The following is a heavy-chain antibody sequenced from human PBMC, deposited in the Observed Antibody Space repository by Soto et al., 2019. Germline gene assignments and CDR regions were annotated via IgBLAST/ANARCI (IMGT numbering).Heavy chain of an antibody. J-gene: IGHJ5*02. Sequence: SGPTLVKPTQTLTLTCTFSGFSLSTSGVGVGWIRQPPGKALEWLALIYWDDDKRYSPSLKSRLTITKDTSKNQVVLTMTNLDPVDTATYYCAHLYGEGDSYLLKINWFDPWGQGTLVTVSS. CDR2: IYWDDDK. D-gene: IGHD2-21*02. V-gene: IGHV2-5*02. CDR3: AHLYGEGDSYLLKINWFDP. CDR1: GFSLSTSGVG.